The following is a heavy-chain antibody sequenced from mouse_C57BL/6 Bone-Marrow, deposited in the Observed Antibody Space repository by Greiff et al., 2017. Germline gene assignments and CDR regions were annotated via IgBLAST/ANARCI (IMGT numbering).Heavy chain of an antibody. D-gene: IGHD2-3*01. V-gene: IGHV14-4*01. J-gene: IGHJ4*01. Sequence: VQLQQSGAELVRPGASVKLSCTASGFNIKDDYMHWVKQRPEQGLEWIGWIDPENGDTEYASKFQGKATITADTSSNTAYLQLSSLKSEDTAVYYCTTDGCYAMDYWGQGTSVTVSS. CDR2: IDPENGDT. CDR3: TTDGCYAMDY. CDR1: GFNIKDDY.